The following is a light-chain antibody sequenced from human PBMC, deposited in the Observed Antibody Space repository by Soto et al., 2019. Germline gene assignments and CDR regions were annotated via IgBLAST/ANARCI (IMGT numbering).Light chain of an antibody. V-gene: IGKV1-5*01. CDR3: QQYNSYGWT. CDR2: DAS. J-gene: IGKJ1*01. Sequence: DIQMTQSRSTLSASVGERVSITCRASERIRGCLAWYQQKPGKAPKLLIYDASSLESGVPSRFSGSGSGTEFTLTISSLQPDDFATYYCQQYNSYGWTFGQGTKVDIK. CDR1: ERIRGC.